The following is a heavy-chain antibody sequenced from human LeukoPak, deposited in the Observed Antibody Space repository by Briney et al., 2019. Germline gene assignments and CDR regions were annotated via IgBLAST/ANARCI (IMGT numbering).Heavy chain of an antibody. CDR1: GFTVSSNY. V-gene: IGHV3-23*01. CDR2: ISGSGGST. Sequence: PGGSLRLSCAASGFTVSSNYMSWVRQAPGKGLEWVSAISGSGGSTYYADSVKGRYTISRDNSKNTLYLQMNSLRAEDTAVYYCAKGAEYYYYGMDVWGQGTTVTVSS. CDR3: AKGAEYYYYGMDV. J-gene: IGHJ6*02.